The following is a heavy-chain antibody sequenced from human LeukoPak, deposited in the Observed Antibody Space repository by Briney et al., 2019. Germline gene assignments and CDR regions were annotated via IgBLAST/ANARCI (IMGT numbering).Heavy chain of an antibody. Sequence: PSETLSLTCTVSGDSISRSNYYWGWIRQPPGKGLEWIGSVYYSGSTYSNPSLKSRVTISVDTSRNQFPLKLSSLTAADTAVYYCARQRTTFGGVISIFDYWGQGTLVTVSS. CDR2: VYYSGST. CDR3: ARQRTTFGGVISIFDY. J-gene: IGHJ4*02. D-gene: IGHD3-16*02. V-gene: IGHV4-39*01. CDR1: GDSISRSNYY.